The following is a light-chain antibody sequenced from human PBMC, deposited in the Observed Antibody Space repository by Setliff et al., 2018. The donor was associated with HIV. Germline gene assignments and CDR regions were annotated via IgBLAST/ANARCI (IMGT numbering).Light chain of an antibody. Sequence: SVLTQPASVSGSLGQSITVSCTGTSSNVGGYDYVSWYQQHPGKAPKLMIYDVSYRPSGVSNRFSGPKAGNTASLTISGLQAEDEADYYCSSYTSSGTLYVFGTGTKVTVL. J-gene: IGLJ1*01. CDR3: SSYTSSGTLYV. CDR1: SSNVGGYDY. V-gene: IGLV2-14*03. CDR2: DVS.